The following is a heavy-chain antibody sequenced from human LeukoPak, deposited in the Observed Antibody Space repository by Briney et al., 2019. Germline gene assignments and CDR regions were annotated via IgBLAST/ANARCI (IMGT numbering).Heavy chain of an antibody. V-gene: IGHV4-39*01. D-gene: IGHD3-9*01. CDR2: IYYSGST. CDR1: GGSISSSSYY. Sequence: SETLSLTCTVSGGSISSSSYYWGWIRQPPGKGLEWIGSIYYSGSTYYNPSLKSRVTISVDTSKNQFSLKLSPVTAADTAVYYCARQTSRGLILTGYYFDYWGQGTLVTVSS. CDR3: ARQTSRGLILTGYYFDY. J-gene: IGHJ4*02.